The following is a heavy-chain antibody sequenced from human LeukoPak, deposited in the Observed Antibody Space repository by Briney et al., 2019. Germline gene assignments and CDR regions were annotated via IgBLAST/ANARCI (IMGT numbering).Heavy chain of an antibody. CDR1: GFTFNTYW. D-gene: IGHD1-1*01. J-gene: IGHJ5*02. Sequence: PGGSLRLSCAAPGFTFNTYWMNWVRQAPGERLEWVASMNQDGTEKYYVDSVKGRFTISRDNAKNSLYLQMDSLRAEDTSVYYCARDQGNGCFDPWGQGSLVTVSS. CDR3: ARDQGNGCFDP. CDR2: MNQDGTEK. V-gene: IGHV3-7*01.